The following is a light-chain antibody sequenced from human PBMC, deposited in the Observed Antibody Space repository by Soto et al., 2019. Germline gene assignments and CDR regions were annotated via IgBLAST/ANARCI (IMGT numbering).Light chain of an antibody. Sequence: QLVLTQSPSASASLGASVKLTCTLSSGHSSYAIAWHQKQPGKGPRYLMDLNNDGSHTKGDGIPDRFSGSSSGADRFLIISSLQSEDEADYYCLLSHGRARVFGGGTQLTVL. CDR1: SGHSSYA. J-gene: IGLJ3*02. V-gene: IGLV4-69*01. CDR3: LLSHGRARV. CDR2: LNNDGSH.